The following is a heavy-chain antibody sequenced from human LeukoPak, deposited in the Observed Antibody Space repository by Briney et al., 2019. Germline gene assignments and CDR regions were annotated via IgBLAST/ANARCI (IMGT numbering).Heavy chain of an antibody. CDR3: ARAEVGATLNDAFDI. D-gene: IGHD1-26*01. CDR2: IIPIFGTA. J-gene: IGHJ3*02. Sequence: SVKVSCKASGGTFSSYAISWVRQAPGQGLEWMGGIIPIFGTANYAQKFQGRVTITADESTSTAYMELSSLRSKDTAVYYCARAEVGATLNDAFDIWGQGTMVTVSS. CDR1: GGTFSSYA. V-gene: IGHV1-69*13.